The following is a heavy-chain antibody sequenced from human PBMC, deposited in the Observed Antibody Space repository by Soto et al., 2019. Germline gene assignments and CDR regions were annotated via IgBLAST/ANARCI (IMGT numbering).Heavy chain of an antibody. J-gene: IGHJ2*01. CDR2: IYYSGST. CDR3: ARVSIAAAVSYWYFDL. V-gene: IGHV4-59*01. Sequence: QVQLQESGPGLVKPSETLSLTCTVSGGSISSYYWSWIRQPPGKGLEWIGYIYYSGSTNYNPSLKSRVTISVDTSKNQFSLKLSSVTAADTAVYYCARVSIAAAVSYWYFDLWGRGTLVTVSS. D-gene: IGHD6-13*01. CDR1: GGSISSYY.